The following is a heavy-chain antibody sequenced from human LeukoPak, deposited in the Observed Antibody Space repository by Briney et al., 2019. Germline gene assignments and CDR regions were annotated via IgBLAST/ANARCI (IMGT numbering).Heavy chain of an antibody. Sequence: KPSETLSLTCTVSGGSISSYYWGWIRQPPGKGLEWIGSIYYSGSTYYNPSLKSRVTISVDTSKNQFSLKLSSVTAADTAVYYCARIVEMATIDAFDIWGQGTMVTVSS. CDR2: IYYSGST. V-gene: IGHV4-39*01. J-gene: IGHJ3*02. D-gene: IGHD5-24*01. CDR3: ARIVEMATIDAFDI. CDR1: GGSISSYY.